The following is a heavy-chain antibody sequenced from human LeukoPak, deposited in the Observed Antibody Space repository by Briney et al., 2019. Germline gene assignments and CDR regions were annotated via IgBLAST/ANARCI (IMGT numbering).Heavy chain of an antibody. Sequence: ASVKVSCKASGYTFTSYGISWVRQAPGQGLEWMGWISAYNGNTNYAQKLQGRVTVTTDTSTSTAYMELRSLRSDDTAVYYCARDVKVQLWLPGAFDIWGQGTMVTVSS. CDR3: ARDVKVQLWLPGAFDI. J-gene: IGHJ3*02. CDR2: ISAYNGNT. V-gene: IGHV1-18*04. D-gene: IGHD5-18*01. CDR1: GYTFTSYG.